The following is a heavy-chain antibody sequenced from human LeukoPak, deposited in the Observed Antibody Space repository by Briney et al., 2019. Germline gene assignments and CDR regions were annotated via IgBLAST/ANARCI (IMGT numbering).Heavy chain of an antibody. CDR2: IKPSSGGT. CDR3: ARVESYPLRNAFDI. D-gene: IGHD1-14*01. Sequence: ASVKVSCKASGYTFTGYYIHWVRQAPGQGLEWMGWIKPSSGGTNYAQNFQGRVTMTRDTSINTAYMELSRLRSDDTAVYYCARVESYPLRNAFDIWGQGTMVTVSS. J-gene: IGHJ3*02. V-gene: IGHV1-2*02. CDR1: GYTFTGYY.